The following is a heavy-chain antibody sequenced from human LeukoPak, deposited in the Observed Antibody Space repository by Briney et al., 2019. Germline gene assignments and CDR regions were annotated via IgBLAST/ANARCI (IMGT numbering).Heavy chain of an antibody. J-gene: IGHJ6*02. CDR1: GFTFDDYA. CDR2: ISWNSGSI. D-gene: IGHD3-10*01. CDR3: AKDRGSGSSHDYYYYYGMDV. Sequence: GRSLRLSCAASGFTFDDYAMHWVRQAPGKGLEWVSVISWNSGSIGYADSVKGRFTISRDNAKNSLYLQMNSLRAEDTALYYCAKDRGSGSSHDYYYYYGMDVWGQGTTVTVSS. V-gene: IGHV3-9*01.